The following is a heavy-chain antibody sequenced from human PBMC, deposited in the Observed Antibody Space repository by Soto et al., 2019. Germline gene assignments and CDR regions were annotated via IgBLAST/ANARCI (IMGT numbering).Heavy chain of an antibody. D-gene: IGHD4-17*01. Sequence: EVQLVESGGGLVQPGGSLRLSCAASGFTVSSNYMSWVRQAPGKGLEWVSVIYSGGSTYYADSVEGRFTISRDNSKNTLYLQMNSLRAEDTAVYYCARGFRYGDYAPYYFDYWGQGTLVTVSS. CDR2: IYSGGST. CDR1: GFTVSSNY. CDR3: ARGFRYGDYAPYYFDY. V-gene: IGHV3-66*01. J-gene: IGHJ4*02.